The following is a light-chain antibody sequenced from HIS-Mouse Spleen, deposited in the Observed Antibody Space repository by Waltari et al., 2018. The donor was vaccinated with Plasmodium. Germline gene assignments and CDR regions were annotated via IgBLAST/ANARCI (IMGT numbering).Light chain of an antibody. J-gene: IGKJ1*01. V-gene: IGKV1-5*03. CDR2: KAS. Sequence: DIQMTQSPSTLSASVGDRVTITCRASQSISSWLAWYQQKPGKAPKLLIYKASSLESGVPSRFSGSGSGTESTLTISSLQPDDFATYYCQQYNSWTFGQGTKVEIK. CDR1: QSISSW. CDR3: QQYNSWT.